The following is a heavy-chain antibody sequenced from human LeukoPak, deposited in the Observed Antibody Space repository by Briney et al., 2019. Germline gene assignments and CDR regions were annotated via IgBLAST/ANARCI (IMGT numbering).Heavy chain of an antibody. CDR1: GFTFSSYS. V-gene: IGHV3-21*01. Sequence: GGSLRLSCAASGFTFSSYSMNWVRQAPGKGLEWVSFISTSSSYIYYADSVKGRFTISRDNAKNSLFLQMNSLRVEDTAVYYCARVGSSWHFVDYWGQGTLVTVSS. CDR2: ISTSSSYI. CDR3: ARVGSSWHFVDY. D-gene: IGHD6-13*01. J-gene: IGHJ4*02.